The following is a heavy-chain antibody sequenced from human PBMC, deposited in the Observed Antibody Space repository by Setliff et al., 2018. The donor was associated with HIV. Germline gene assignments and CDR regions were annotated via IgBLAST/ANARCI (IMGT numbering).Heavy chain of an antibody. CDR3: AREGGSERMPFFYYYMDV. J-gene: IGHJ6*03. CDR2: ISWDGATT. V-gene: IGHV3-43*01. D-gene: IGHD3-10*01. CDR1: GFTFDDYA. Sequence: GGSLRLSCTASGFTFDDYAMHWVRQVPGKGLEWVALISWDGATTNYADSVKGRFTISRDSSKNSLYLQMNSLRTEDTALYYCAREGGSERMPFFYYYMDVWGKGTTVTVSS.